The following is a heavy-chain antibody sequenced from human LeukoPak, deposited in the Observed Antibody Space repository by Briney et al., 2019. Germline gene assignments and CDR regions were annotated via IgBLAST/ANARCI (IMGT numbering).Heavy chain of an antibody. D-gene: IGHD2/OR15-2a*01. CDR1: GGSFSGYY. J-gene: IGHJ5*02. Sequence: TSETLSLTCAVYGGSFSGYYWSWIRQPPGKGLEWIGEINHSGSTNYNPSLKSRVTISVDTSKNQFSLKLSSVTAADTAVYYCARAGGDYFNWFDPWGQGTLVTVSS. CDR3: ARAGGDYFNWFDP. V-gene: IGHV4-34*01. CDR2: INHSGST.